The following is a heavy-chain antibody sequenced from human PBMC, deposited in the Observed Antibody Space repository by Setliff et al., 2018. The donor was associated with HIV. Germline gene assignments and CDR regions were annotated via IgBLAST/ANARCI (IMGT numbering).Heavy chain of an antibody. CDR3: ARVRLTMIMMVDYFDQ. D-gene: IGHD3-22*01. J-gene: IGHJ4*02. Sequence: PSETLSLTCTVSGGSISGHYWNWIRQPAGGGLEWVGHIYSTGDTNYNPSLKSRVTLSADTSKNQLSLSLTSVTAADTAVYYCARVRLTMIMMVDYFDQWGQGTLVTVSS. CDR2: IYSTGDT. CDR1: GGSISGHY. V-gene: IGHV4-4*07.